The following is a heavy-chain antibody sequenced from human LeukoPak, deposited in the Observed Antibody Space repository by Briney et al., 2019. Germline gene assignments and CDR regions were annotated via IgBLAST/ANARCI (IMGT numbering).Heavy chain of an antibody. CDR3: ARSDSNYFDY. D-gene: IGHD4-11*01. J-gene: IGHJ4*02. V-gene: IGHV3-7*01. Sequence: PGGSLRLSCAASGFTFSDYWMAWVRQAPGKGLEWVANIKRDGSFAEYGDSLEGRFTISRDNSKNTLYLQMNSLRAEDTAVYYCARSDSNYFDYWGQGTLVTVSS. CDR1: GFTFSDYW. CDR2: IKRDGSFA.